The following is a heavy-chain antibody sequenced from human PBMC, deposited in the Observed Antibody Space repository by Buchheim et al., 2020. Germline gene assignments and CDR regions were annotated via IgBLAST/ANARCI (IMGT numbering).Heavy chain of an antibody. CDR3: ARAGLLWFGELLGWYYFDY. CDR1: GFTFSSYE. D-gene: IGHD3-10*01. CDR2: ISSSGSTI. V-gene: IGHV3-48*03. Sequence: EVQLVESGGGLVQPGGSLRLSCAASGFTFSSYEMNWVRQAPGKGLEWVSYISSSGSTIYYADSVKGRFTISRDNAKNSLYLQMNSLRAEDTAVYYCARAGLLWFGELLGWYYFDYWGQGTL. J-gene: IGHJ4*02.